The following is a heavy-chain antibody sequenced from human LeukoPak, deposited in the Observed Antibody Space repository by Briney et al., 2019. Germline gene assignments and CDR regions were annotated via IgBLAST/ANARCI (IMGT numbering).Heavy chain of an antibody. Sequence: SETLSLTSAVYGGSFSGYYGSWIRQPPGKGLEWIGEINHSGSTNYNPSLKSRVTISVDTSKNQFSLKLSSVTAADTAVYYCARYSYGHYFDYWGQGPLVTVSS. CDR2: INHSGST. CDR1: GGSFSGYY. D-gene: IGHD5-18*01. V-gene: IGHV4-34*01. CDR3: ARYSYGHYFDY. J-gene: IGHJ4*02.